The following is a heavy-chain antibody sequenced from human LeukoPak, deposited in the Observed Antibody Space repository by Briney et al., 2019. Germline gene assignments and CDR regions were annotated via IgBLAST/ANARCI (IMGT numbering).Heavy chain of an antibody. Sequence: GASVKVSCKASGYTFTGYYMHWVRQAPGQGLEWMGWINPNIGGTNYAQKFQGRVTMTRDTSISTAYMELSRLRSDDTAVYYCARGRGVVPAAITFDYWGQGTLVTVSS. CDR3: ARGRGVVPAAITFDY. CDR2: INPNIGGT. CDR1: GYTFTGYY. J-gene: IGHJ4*02. V-gene: IGHV1-2*02. D-gene: IGHD2-2*01.